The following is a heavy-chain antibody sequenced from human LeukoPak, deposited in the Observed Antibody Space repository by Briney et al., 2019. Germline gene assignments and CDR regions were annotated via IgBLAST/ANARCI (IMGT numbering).Heavy chain of an antibody. CDR2: FDPEDGVT. V-gene: IGHV1-24*01. CDR1: GYTLTELS. Sequence: ASVKVSCKVSGYTLTELSMHWVRQAPGKGLEWMGGFDPEDGVTIYAQKFQGRVTVTEDTSTDTAYMELSSLRSEDTAVYYCATVWDCSSTSCAFDIWGQGTMVTVSS. J-gene: IGHJ3*02. CDR3: ATVWDCSSTSCAFDI. D-gene: IGHD2-2*01.